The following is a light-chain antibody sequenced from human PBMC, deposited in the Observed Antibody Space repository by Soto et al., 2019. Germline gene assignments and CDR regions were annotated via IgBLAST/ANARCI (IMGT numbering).Light chain of an antibody. Sequence: QSALTQPASVSGSPGQSITISCTGTSSDVGGYNYVSWYQQHPGKAPKLMIYDVSNRPSGVSNRFSGSKSGNTASLTISGLQAEDEADYYCSSYTSISPVVVGGGTKLTVL. J-gene: IGLJ2*01. CDR2: DVS. CDR3: SSYTSISPVV. V-gene: IGLV2-14*01. CDR1: SSDVGGYNY.